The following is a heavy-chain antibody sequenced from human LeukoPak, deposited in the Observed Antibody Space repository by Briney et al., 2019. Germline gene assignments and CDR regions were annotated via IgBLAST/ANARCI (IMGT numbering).Heavy chain of an antibody. CDR3: ASGTIVGARGADN. Sequence: GGSLRLSCAASGFTFSSYAMSWVRQAPGKALEWVSSISGSSYHIYYADSVKGRFTISRDNANNLLYLQMNSLRAEDTAVYYCASGTIVGARGADNWGQGTLVTVSS. CDR2: ISGSSYHI. D-gene: IGHD1-26*01. V-gene: IGHV3-21*01. CDR1: GFTFSSYA. J-gene: IGHJ4*02.